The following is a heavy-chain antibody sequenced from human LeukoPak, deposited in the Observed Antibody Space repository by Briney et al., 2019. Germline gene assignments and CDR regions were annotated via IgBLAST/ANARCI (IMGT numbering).Heavy chain of an antibody. Sequence: PGGSLRLSCAASGFTFSDYYMTYIPQAPGKGLEWLSYISSTGSSMYYADFVKGRFTIYRDNGKNSLSLQMNSLRAEDTAVYYCARVLSSGYSPFDYWGQGILVTVSS. CDR3: ARVLSSGYSPFDY. D-gene: IGHD3-22*01. V-gene: IGHV3-11*01. CDR1: GFTFSDYY. J-gene: IGHJ4*02. CDR2: ISSTGSSM.